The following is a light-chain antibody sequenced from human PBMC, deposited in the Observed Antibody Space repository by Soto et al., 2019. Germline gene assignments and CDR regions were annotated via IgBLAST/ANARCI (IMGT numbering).Light chain of an antibody. Sequence: QSVLTQPASVSESPGQSITISCTGTSSDVGGYNYVSWYQQHPGKAPKLMIYDVSNRPSGVSNRFSGSKSGNTASLTISGLQAEDEADYYCSSYTSSSTYVVFGGGTQLTVL. CDR2: DVS. CDR3: SSYTSSSTYVV. J-gene: IGLJ2*01. V-gene: IGLV2-14*01. CDR1: SSDVGGYNY.